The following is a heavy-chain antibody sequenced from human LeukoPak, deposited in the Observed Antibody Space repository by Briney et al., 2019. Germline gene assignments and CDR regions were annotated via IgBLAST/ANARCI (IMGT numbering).Heavy chain of an antibody. V-gene: IGHV1-18*01. CDR2: ISAYNGKT. CDR3: ARDHLVRERWLVPQYYFGY. J-gene: IGHJ4*02. Sequence: ASVKVSCKASGYSFTSYAFSWVRQAPGQGLEWMGWISAYNGKTNFAQSLQGRVTMTTDTSTNTAYMELRSLRSDDTAVYYCARDHLVRERWLVPQYYFGYWGQGTLVTVSS. CDR1: GYSFTSYA. D-gene: IGHD6-19*01.